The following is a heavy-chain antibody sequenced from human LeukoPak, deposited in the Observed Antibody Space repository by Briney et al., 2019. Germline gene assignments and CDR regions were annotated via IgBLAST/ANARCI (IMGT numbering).Heavy chain of an antibody. CDR1: GGSIINYY. J-gene: IGHJ4*02. D-gene: IGHD3-10*01. V-gene: IGHV4-59*01. CDR3: ARQIDGFGEFDYFDY. CDR2: IHYSGST. Sequence: SETLSLTCTVSGGSIINYYWSWIRQPPGEGLEWIGYIHYSGSTTYNPSLKSRVTISVDTSKNQFSLKLTSVTAADTDVYYCARQIDGFGEFDYFDYWGQGTLVTVSS.